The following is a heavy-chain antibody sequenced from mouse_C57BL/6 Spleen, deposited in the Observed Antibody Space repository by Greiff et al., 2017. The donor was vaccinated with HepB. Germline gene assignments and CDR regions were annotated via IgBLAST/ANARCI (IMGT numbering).Heavy chain of an antibody. D-gene: IGHD2-2*01. Sequence: EVMLVESGGDLVKPGGSLKLSCAASGFTFSSYGMSWVRQTPDKRLEWVATISSGGSYTYYPDSVKGRFTISRDNAKNTLYLQMSSLKSEDTAMYYCARQTMVTSYYCDYWGQGTTLTVSS. V-gene: IGHV5-6*01. CDR1: GFTFSSYG. J-gene: IGHJ2*01. CDR3: ARQTMVTSYYCDY. CDR2: ISSGGSYT.